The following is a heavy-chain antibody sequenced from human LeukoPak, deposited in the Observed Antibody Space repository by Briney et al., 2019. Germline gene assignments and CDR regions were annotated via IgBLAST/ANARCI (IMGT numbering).Heavy chain of an antibody. CDR1: GFTFSSYA. V-gene: IGHV3-23*01. CDR2: ISGSGGST. CDR3: AKDPPSPIFGVVIPSDY. J-gene: IGHJ4*02. Sequence: GGSLRLSCAASGFTFSSYAMSWVRQAPGKGLEWVSAISGSGGSTYYADSVKGRFTISRDNSKNTLYLQMNSLRAEDTAVYYCAKDPPSPIFGVVIPSDYWGQGTLVTVSS. D-gene: IGHD3-3*01.